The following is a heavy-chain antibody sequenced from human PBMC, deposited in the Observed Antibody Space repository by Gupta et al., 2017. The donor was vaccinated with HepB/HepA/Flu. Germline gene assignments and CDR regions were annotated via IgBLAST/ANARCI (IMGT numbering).Heavy chain of an antibody. D-gene: IGHD3-3*01. CDR2: IYPGDPDP. CDR3: AKQRFFDY. CDR1: GYTFANYW. J-gene: IGHJ4*02. Sequence: EVQLVQSGADVKKPGESLKISCKAYGYTFANYWIGWVRQMPGKGLEWWGIIYPGDPDPRYSPSFQGQVTISVDKSISTAYLQWSSLKASDTAMYYRAKQRFFDYWGQGTLVTVSS. V-gene: IGHV5-51*01.